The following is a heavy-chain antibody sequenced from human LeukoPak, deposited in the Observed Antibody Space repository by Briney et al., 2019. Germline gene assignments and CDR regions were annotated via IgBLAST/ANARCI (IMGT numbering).Heavy chain of an antibody. CDR3: ARVTYNYYDSSGYNF. J-gene: IGHJ4*02. Sequence: SETLSLTCAVYGGSFSGYYWSWIRQPPGKGLEWIGEINHSGSTNYNPSLKSRVTISVDTSKNQFSLKLSSVTAADTAVYYCARVTYNYYDSSGYNFWGQGTLVTVSS. D-gene: IGHD3-22*01. CDR2: INHSGST. V-gene: IGHV4-34*01. CDR1: GGSFSGYY.